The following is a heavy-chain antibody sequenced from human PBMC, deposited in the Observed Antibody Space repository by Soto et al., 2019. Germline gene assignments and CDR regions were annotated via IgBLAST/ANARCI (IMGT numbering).Heavy chain of an antibody. J-gene: IGHJ6*02. CDR3: ARLESSGSRYYYYYGMDV. CDR1: GYSFTSYW. CDR2: IYPGDSDT. Sequence: GESLKISCKGSGYSFTSYWIGWVRQMPGKGLEWMGIIYPGDSDTRYSPSFQGQVTISADKSISTAYLQWSSLKASDTAMYYCARLESSGSRYYYYYGMDVWGQGTTVTVSS. D-gene: IGHD3-10*01. V-gene: IGHV5-51*01.